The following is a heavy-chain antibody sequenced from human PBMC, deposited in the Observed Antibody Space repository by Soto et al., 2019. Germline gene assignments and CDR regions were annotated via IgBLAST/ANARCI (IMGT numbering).Heavy chain of an antibody. CDR1: GYTFNSYG. D-gene: IGHD3-16*02. CDR3: ARSMVTFVGVIAIFDY. V-gene: IGHV1-18*01. J-gene: IGHJ4*02. Sequence: QVQLVQSGAEVKKPGASVKVSCKASGYTFNSYGISWVRQAPGQGLEWMGWISAYNGNTNYAQKLQSRVTMTTDTSTSTAYMDLRSLGSDDTAVYYCARSMVTFVGVIAIFDYWGQGTLVTVSS. CDR2: ISAYNGNT.